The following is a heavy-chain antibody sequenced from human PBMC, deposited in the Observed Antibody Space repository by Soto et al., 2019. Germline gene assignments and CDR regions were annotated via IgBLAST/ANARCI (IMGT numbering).Heavy chain of an antibody. V-gene: IGHV5-51*01. D-gene: IGHD3-10*01. J-gene: IGHJ6*02. CDR1: GYSFTSYW. Sequence: LGESLKISCKGSGYSFTSYWIGWVRQMPGKGLEWMGIIYPGDSDTRYSPSFQGQVTISADKSISTAYLQWSSLKASDTAMYYCARYGGSGSYYKDYYYGMDVWGQGTTVTVSS. CDR2: IYPGDSDT. CDR3: ARYGGSGSYYKDYYYGMDV.